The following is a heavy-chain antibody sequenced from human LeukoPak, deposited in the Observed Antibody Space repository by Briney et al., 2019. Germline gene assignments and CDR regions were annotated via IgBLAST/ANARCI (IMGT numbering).Heavy chain of an antibody. Sequence: SVKISCKASGGTFSSYAISWVRQAPGQGLEWMGRIIPIFGIANYAQKFQGRVTITADKSTSTAYMELSSLRSEDTAVYYCARGPWYYDSSGPSGRYFQHWGQGTLVTVSS. CDR3: ARGPWYYDSSGPSGRYFQH. V-gene: IGHV1-69*04. CDR2: IIPIFGIA. D-gene: IGHD3-22*01. CDR1: GGTFSSYA. J-gene: IGHJ1*01.